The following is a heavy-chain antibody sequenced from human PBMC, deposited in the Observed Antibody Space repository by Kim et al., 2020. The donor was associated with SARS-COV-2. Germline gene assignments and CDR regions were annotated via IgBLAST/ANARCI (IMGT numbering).Heavy chain of an antibody. J-gene: IGHJ6*02. CDR1: GYTFTSYG. Sequence: ASVKVSCKASGYTFTSYGISWVRQAPGQGLEWMGWISAYNGNTKYAQKLQGRVTMTTDTSTSTAYMELRSLRSDDTAVYYCARGGIRMGQQLAHYYYYGMDVWGQGTTVTVSS. CDR3: ARGGIRMGQQLAHYYYYGMDV. V-gene: IGHV1-18*01. D-gene: IGHD6-13*01. CDR2: ISAYNGNT.